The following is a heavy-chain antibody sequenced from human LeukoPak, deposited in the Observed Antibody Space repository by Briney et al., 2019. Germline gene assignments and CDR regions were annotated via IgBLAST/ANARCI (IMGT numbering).Heavy chain of an antibody. V-gene: IGHV5-51*01. Sequence: GESLKISCMGSGYSFTTYWIVWVRQMPGKGLEWMGIIYPGDSDARYSPSFRGQVTISADKSISTAYLQWSSLKASDTATYYCARQHSIPVASRYFDYWGQGTLVTVSS. CDR1: GYSFTTYW. CDR2: IYPGDSDA. J-gene: IGHJ4*02. CDR3: ARQHSIPVASRYFDY. D-gene: IGHD6-19*01.